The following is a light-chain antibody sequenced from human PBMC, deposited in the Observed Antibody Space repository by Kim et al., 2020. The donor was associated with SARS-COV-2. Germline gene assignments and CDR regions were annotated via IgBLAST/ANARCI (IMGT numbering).Light chain of an antibody. CDR3: QLYGVPVLPS. Sequence: EIVLTQSPATLSVSPGDRATLSCGASQSVRSTFIAWYQLKPGLAPRLLIYESSSRATGIPDRFSATGSGTDFTLTISRLEPEDFAVYYCQLYGVPVLPSFGGGTKVDIK. J-gene: IGKJ4*01. CDR1: QSVRSTF. V-gene: IGKV3D-20*01. CDR2: ESS.